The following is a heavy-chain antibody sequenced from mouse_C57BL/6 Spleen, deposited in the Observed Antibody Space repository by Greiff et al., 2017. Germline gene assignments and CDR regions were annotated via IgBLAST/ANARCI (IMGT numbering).Heavy chain of an antibody. CDR2: FTMYSDAT. CDR1: YFAFMASS. Sequence: LKQSGAELVRPGSSVKLSCKDSYFAFMASSMHWVKHRPGHGLEWIGSFTMYSDATVYSETFKGTSTLTTNTSTSTAYMELSSLTSEDSAVYYCARHYGCDYWGQGTTLTVSS. CDR3: ARHYGCDY. V-gene: IGHV1-49*01. J-gene: IGHJ2*01. D-gene: IGHD1-1*02.